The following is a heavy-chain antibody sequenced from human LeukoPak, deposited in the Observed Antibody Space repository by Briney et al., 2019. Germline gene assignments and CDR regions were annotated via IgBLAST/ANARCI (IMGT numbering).Heavy chain of an antibody. J-gene: IGHJ4*02. V-gene: IGHV4-61*05. CDR3: ARGGPLADSSGYWGY. D-gene: IGHD3-22*01. CDR1: GGSISSSSYY. CDR2: IYYSGST. Sequence: PSETLSLTCTVSGGSISSSSYYWGWIRQPPGKGLEWIGYIYYSGSTNYNPSLKSRVTISVDTSKNQFSLKLSSVTAADTAVYYCARGGPLADSSGYWGYWGQGTLVTVSS.